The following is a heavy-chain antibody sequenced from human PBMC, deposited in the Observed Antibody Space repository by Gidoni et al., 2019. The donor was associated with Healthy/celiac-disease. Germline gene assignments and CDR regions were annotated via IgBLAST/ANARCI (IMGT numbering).Heavy chain of an antibody. J-gene: IGHJ4*02. Sequence: QVQLVQSGAEVKKPGASVKVSCKVSGYTLTALSMHWVRQAPGKGLEWMGGFDPEDGETIYAQKFQGRVTMTEDTSTDTAYMELSSLRSEDTAVYYCATPLWAAAGTRGQDDYWGQGTLVTVSS. V-gene: IGHV1-24*01. CDR2: FDPEDGET. CDR3: ATPLWAAAGTRGQDDY. D-gene: IGHD6-13*01. CDR1: GYTLTALS.